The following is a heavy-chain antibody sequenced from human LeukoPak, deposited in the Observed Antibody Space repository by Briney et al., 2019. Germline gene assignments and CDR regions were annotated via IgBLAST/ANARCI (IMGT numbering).Heavy chain of an antibody. Sequence: GRSLKLSCAASGFTFSSYAMHRVRQAPGKGLEWVAVISYDGSNKYYADSVKGRFTISRDNSKNTLYLQMNSLRAEDTAVYYCARDRCSSTSCYGDYWGQGTLVTVSS. CDR1: GFTFSSYA. J-gene: IGHJ4*02. V-gene: IGHV3-30*04. CDR2: ISYDGSNK. CDR3: ARDRCSSTSCYGDY. D-gene: IGHD2-2*01.